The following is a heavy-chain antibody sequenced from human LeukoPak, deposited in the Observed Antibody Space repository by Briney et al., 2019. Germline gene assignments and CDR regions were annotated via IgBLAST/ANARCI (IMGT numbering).Heavy chain of an antibody. D-gene: IGHD6-13*01. Sequence: GGSLRLSCAASGFTFSSYAMCWVRQAPGEGLEWVSAISGSGGSTYYADSVKGRFTISRDNSKNTLYLQMNSLRAEDTAVYYCAKTDSSSWYVSNWFDPWGQGTLVTVSS. CDR1: GFTFSSYA. CDR3: AKTDSSSWYVSNWFDP. V-gene: IGHV3-23*01. J-gene: IGHJ5*02. CDR2: ISGSGGST.